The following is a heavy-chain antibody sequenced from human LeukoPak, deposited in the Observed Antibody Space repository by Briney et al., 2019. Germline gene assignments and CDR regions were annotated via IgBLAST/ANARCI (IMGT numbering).Heavy chain of an antibody. CDR2: IYYSGST. Sequence: PSKTLSLTCTVSGGSISSHYWNWIRQPPGKGLEWIGYIYYSGSTNYNPSLKSRVTISLDTSKSQFSLKLSSVTAADTAVYYCAREGSRWVDFDYWGQGALVTVSS. D-gene: IGHD1-26*01. J-gene: IGHJ4*02. CDR1: GGSISSHY. V-gene: IGHV4-59*11. CDR3: AREGSRWVDFDY.